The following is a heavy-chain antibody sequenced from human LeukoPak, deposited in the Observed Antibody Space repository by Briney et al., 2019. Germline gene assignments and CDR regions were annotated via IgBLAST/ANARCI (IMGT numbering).Heavy chain of an antibody. Sequence: PSETLSLTCTVSGGSISSYYWSWIRQPPGKGLEWIGYIYYSGSTNYNPSLKSRVTISVDTSKNQFSLKLSSVTAADTAVYYCAGWEYGTNVQDGGQGTRVTVSS. CDR1: GGSISSYY. CDR3: AGWEYGTNVQD. CDR2: IYYSGST. J-gene: IGHJ4*02. V-gene: IGHV4-59*01. D-gene: IGHD1-26*01.